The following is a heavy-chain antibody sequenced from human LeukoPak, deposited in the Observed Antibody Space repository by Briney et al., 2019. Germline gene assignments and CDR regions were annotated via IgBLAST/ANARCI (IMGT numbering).Heavy chain of an antibody. D-gene: IGHD2-21*02. CDR2: IYYSGST. Sequence: PSETLSLTCTVSGGSLSSYYWSWIRQPPGKGLEWIGYIYYSGSTNYNPSLKSRVTISVDMSENQFSLKLSSVTAADTAVYYCARDNPICGGNSLDYWGQGTLVTVSS. J-gene: IGHJ4*02. CDR1: GGSLSSYY. CDR3: ARDNPICGGNSLDY. V-gene: IGHV4-59*01.